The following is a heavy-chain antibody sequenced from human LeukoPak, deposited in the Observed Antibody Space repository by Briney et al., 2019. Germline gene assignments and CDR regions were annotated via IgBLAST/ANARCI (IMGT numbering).Heavy chain of an antibody. CDR3: ARDRSLTERYSGRYFHDY. J-gene: IGHJ4*02. CDR2: IIPIFGTA. D-gene: IGHD1-26*01. V-gene: IGHV1-69*13. CDR1: GGTFSSYA. Sequence: ASVKVSCKASGGTFSSYAISWVRQAPGQGLEWMGGIIPIFGTANYAQKFQGRVTITADESTSTAYMELSRLTSDDTALYYCARDRSLTERYSGRYFHDYWGQGTLVTVSS.